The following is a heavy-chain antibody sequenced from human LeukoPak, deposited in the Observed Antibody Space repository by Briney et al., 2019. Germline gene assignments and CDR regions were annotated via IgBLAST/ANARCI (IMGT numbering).Heavy chain of an antibody. Sequence: GGSLSLSCAASGFPFSGSAMQWARQARGEGLEGVGRIRIKANNYATAYAASVKGRFTISRDDSRNTAYLQMNSLKTEDTAVYYCTGQEYGSSPGDYWGQGTLVTVSS. CDR1: GFPFSGSA. CDR2: IRIKANNYAT. CDR3: TGQEYGSSPGDY. J-gene: IGHJ4*02. D-gene: IGHD6-6*01. V-gene: IGHV3-73*01.